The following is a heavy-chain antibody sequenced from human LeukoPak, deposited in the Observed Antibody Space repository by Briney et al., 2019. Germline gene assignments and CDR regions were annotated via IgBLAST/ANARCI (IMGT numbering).Heavy chain of an antibody. J-gene: IGHJ4*02. V-gene: IGHV3-21*01. CDR1: GFTFSNYA. D-gene: IGHD2-15*01. Sequence: PGGSLRLSCAASGFTFSNYAMSWVRQAPGKGLEWVSSISSSSSYIYYADSVKGRFTISRDNAKNSLYLQMNSLRAEDTAVYYCARDPVVVALEGDDYWGQGTLVTVSS. CDR3: ARDPVVVALEGDDY. CDR2: ISSSSSYI.